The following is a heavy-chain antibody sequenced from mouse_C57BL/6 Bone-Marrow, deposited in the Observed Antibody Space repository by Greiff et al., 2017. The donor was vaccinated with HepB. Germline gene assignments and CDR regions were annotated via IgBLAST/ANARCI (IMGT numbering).Heavy chain of an antibody. CDR3: AREAGYGNPRYFDV. CDR2: IWSGGST. Sequence: VKLVESGPGLVQPSQSLSITCTVSGFSLTSYGVHWVRQSPGKGLEWLGVIWSGGSTDYNAAFISRLSISKDNSKSQVFFKMNSLQADDTAIYYCAREAGYGNPRYFDVWGTGTTVTVSS. J-gene: IGHJ1*03. V-gene: IGHV2-2*01. D-gene: IGHD2-1*01. CDR1: GFSLTSYG.